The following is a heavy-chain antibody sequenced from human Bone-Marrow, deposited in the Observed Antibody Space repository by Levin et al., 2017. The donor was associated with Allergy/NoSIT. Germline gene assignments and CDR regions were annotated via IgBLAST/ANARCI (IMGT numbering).Heavy chain of an antibody. V-gene: IGHV3-30*03. CDR2: ISSDGTGK. CDR1: GFSLIGYD. Sequence: GGSLRLSCGASGFSLIGYDIHWVRQAPGKGLEGVAMISSDGTGKDYEDSVKGRFSVSRDNSKNTVYLQMNSLRTEDTALYYCAARLIVPGPMALFDIWGQGTMVTGYS. J-gene: IGHJ3*02. CDR3: AARLIVPGPMALFDI. D-gene: IGHD3-22*01.